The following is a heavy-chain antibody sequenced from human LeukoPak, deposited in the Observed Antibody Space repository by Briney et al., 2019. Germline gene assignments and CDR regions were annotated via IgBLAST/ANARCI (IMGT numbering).Heavy chain of an antibody. CDR2: IYNSGST. CDR3: ARGVKQWLETYYYYYMDV. D-gene: IGHD6-19*01. J-gene: IGHJ6*03. Sequence: AGTLTLSCTASGVSISSYYRSWIRQPPGKGLEWIAYIYNSGSTNYNPSLKSRVTISVDTSKNQFSLKLSTVTAADTAVYYCARGVKQWLETYYYYYMDVWGEGTTVTVSS. CDR1: GVSISSYY. V-gene: IGHV4-59*01.